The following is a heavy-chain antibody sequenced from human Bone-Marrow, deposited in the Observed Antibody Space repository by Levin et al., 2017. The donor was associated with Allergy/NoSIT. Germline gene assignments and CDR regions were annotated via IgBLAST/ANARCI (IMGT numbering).Heavy chain of an antibody. D-gene: IGHD2-2*01. CDR3: ARLKARPEGSAAASLFWWFDP. J-gene: IGHJ5*02. V-gene: IGHV4-59*08. CDR2: IHYSGNT. Sequence: KASETLSLTCTVSGGSISGYYWSWIRQPPGKAPEWIGFIHYSGNTKYNPSLKSRVIISKDTSRNQFSMTLSSVTVADTAVYYCARLKARPEGSAAASLFWWFDPWGQGVLVTVSS. CDR1: GGSISGYY.